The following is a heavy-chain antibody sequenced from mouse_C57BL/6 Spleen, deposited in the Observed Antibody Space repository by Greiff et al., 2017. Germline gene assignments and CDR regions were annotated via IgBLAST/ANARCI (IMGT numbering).Heavy chain of an antibody. V-gene: IGHV1-64*01. CDR3: AKLGRAY. CDR1: GYTFTSYW. CDR2: IHPNSGST. J-gene: IGHJ3*01. D-gene: IGHD4-1*01. Sequence: QVQLQQPGAELVKPGASVKLSCKASGYTFTSYWMHWVKQRPGQGLEWIGMIHPNSGSTNYNEKLKSKATLTVDKASSTAYMQLSSLASEDSAGYYCAKLGRAYWGQGTLVTVSA.